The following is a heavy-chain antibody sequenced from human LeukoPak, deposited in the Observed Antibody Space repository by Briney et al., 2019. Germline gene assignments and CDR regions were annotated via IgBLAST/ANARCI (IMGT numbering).Heavy chain of an antibody. CDR3: ATSSVRY. Sequence: GESLKISCRVSGYKFSDYWIGWVRQLPGKGLDWMGIIYPYNSETRCSPSFQGQVTISVDMSISTTYLQWDSLKAPDTAIYYCATSSVRYWGQGTLVTVSS. V-gene: IGHV5-51*01. CDR1: GYKFSDYW. D-gene: IGHD3-9*01. CDR2: IYPYNSET. J-gene: IGHJ4*02.